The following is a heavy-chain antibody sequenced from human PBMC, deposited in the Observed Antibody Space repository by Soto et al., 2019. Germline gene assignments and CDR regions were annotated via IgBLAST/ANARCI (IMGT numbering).Heavy chain of an antibody. D-gene: IGHD3-3*01. CDR3: ARGATLYYDFWSGYPDPGDWFDP. CDR2: IYYSGST. V-gene: IGHV4-59*01. J-gene: IGHJ5*02. CDR1: GGSISSYY. Sequence: SETLSLTCTVSGGSISSYYWSWIRQPPGKGLEWIGYIYYSGSTNYNPSLKSRVTISVDTSKNQFSLKLSSVTAADTAVYYCARGATLYYDFWSGYPDPGDWFDPWGQGTLV.